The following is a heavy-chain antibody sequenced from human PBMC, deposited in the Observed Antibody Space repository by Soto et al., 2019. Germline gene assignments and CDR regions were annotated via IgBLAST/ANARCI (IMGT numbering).Heavy chain of an antibody. CDR2: IYYSGST. V-gene: IGHV4-31*03. CDR1: GGSISSGGYY. Sequence: SEILSLTCTVSGGSISSGGYYWSWIRQHPGKGLEWIGYIYYSGSTYYNPSLKSRVTISVDTSKNQFSLKLSSVTAADTAVYYCVGGYDSSGYYSLYYFGYWGQGTLVTVSS. CDR3: VGGYDSSGYYSLYYFGY. J-gene: IGHJ4*02. D-gene: IGHD3-22*01.